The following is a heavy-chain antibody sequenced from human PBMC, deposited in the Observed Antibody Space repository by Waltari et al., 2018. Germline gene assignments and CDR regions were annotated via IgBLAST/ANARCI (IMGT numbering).Heavy chain of an antibody. D-gene: IGHD6-13*01. Sequence: EVQLLESGGGLVQPGGSLRLSCAASGLTFSSYAMSWVRQAPGKGLVWVSAISGSGVITYDAYSVKARFTISRDNSKNTLYLQMNSLRAEHTAVYYCAKDGGAAAGDEFDYWGQGTLVTVSA. CDR3: AKDGGAAAGDEFDY. CDR1: GLTFSSYA. CDR2: ISGSGVIT. J-gene: IGHJ4*02. V-gene: IGHV3-23*01.